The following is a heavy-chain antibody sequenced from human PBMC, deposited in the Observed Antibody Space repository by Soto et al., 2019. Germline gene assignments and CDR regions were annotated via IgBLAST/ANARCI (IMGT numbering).Heavy chain of an antibody. D-gene: IGHD3-3*01. V-gene: IGHV4-34*01. J-gene: IGHJ4*02. Sequence: PSETLSLTCAVYGGSFSGYYWSWIRQPPGKGLEWIGEINHSGSTNYNPSLKSRVTISVDTSKNQFSLKLSSVTAADTAVYYCARGRITIFGVVRGRGHFDYWGQGTLVTVSS. CDR1: GGSFSGYY. CDR3: ARGRITIFGVVRGRGHFDY. CDR2: INHSGST.